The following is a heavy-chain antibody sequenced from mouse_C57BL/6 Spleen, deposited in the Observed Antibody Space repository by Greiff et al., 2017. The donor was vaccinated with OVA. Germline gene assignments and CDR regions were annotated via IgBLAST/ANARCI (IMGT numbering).Heavy chain of an antibody. V-gene: IGHV5-17*01. CDR1: GFTFSDYG. D-gene: IGHD2-14*01. Sequence: EVKLVESGGGLVKPGGSLKLSCAASGFTFSDYGMHWVRQAPEKGLEWVAYLSSGSSTIYYADTVKGRFTISRDNAKNTLFLQMTSLRSEDTAMYYCAREGYDDYFDYWGQGTTLTVSS. CDR3: AREGYDDYFDY. CDR2: LSSGSSTI. J-gene: IGHJ2*01.